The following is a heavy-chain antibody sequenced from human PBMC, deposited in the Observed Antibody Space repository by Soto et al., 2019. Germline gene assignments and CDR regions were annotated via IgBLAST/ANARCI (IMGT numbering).Heavy chain of an antibody. CDR1: GYTFTGYY. CDR3: ARVAHEYSSSWGAFDI. CDR2: INPNSGGT. Sequence: ASVKVSCKASGYTFTGYYMHWVRQAPGQGLEWMGWINPNSGGTNYAQKFQGWVTMTRDTSISTAYVELSRLRSDDTAVYYCARVAHEYSSSWGAFDIWGQGTMVTVSS. J-gene: IGHJ3*02. D-gene: IGHD6-6*01. V-gene: IGHV1-2*04.